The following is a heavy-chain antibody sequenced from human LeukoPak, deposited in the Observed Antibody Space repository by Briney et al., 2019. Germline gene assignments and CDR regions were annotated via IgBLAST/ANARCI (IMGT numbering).Heavy chain of an antibody. CDR1: GGSFSDYY. Sequence: SETLSLTCAVYGGSFSDYYWSWIRQPPGKGLEWIGEINHSGSTNYNPSLKSRVTISVDTSKNQFSLKLSSVTAADTAVYYCARHRLYYYYMDVWGKGTTVTISS. J-gene: IGHJ6*03. CDR3: ARHRLYYYYMDV. V-gene: IGHV4-34*01. CDR2: INHSGST. D-gene: IGHD2-21*01.